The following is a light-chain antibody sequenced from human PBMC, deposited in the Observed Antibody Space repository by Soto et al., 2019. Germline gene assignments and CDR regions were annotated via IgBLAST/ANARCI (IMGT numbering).Light chain of an antibody. CDR2: GAS. J-gene: IGKJ5*01. V-gene: IGKV3-15*01. CDR3: XQYXNWPPIT. CDR1: XXVSXX. Sequence: EIVMTQSPATLSVSPGXXXXXXXXASXXVSXXXAWYQQKPGQAPRLLIYGASTRATGIPARFSGSGSGTEFTLTISSLQSEDFAVYXXXQYXNWPPITFGQGTRLEIK.